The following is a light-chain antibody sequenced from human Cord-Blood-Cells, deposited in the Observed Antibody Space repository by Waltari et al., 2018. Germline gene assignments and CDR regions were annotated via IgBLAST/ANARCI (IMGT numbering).Light chain of an antibody. CDR1: QSVRSN. V-gene: IGKV3-15*01. CDR3: QQYNNWPPYT. J-gene: IGKJ2*01. CDR2: CES. Sequence: EIVMTQSLAILSVSPGQRVTLSCRASQSVRSNLAWYQQKPGQAPRLRLYCESTRATGIPARFSGSGSGTEFTLTISSLQSEDVAVYYCQQYNNWPPYTFGQGTKLEIK.